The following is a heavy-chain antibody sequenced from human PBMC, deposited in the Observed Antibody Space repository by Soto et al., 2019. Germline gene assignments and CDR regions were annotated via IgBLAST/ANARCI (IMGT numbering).Heavy chain of an antibody. CDR1: GYTVTNNY. J-gene: IGHJ4*02. Sequence: QVQLVQSGAEVRKPGASVKVSCKASGYTVTNNYIHWVRQAPGQGLEWMGIINPGGGSTNYAQKFQARVSMTRDTSTASVYMELSSLTSEDTAVYYCARVTFCGGDCYSFDYWGQGPLVTVSS. CDR2: INPGGGST. V-gene: IGHV1-46*01. D-gene: IGHD2-21*02. CDR3: ARVTFCGGDCYSFDY.